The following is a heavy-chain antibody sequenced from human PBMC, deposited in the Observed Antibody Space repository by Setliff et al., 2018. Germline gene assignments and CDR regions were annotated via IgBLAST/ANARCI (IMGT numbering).Heavy chain of an antibody. CDR1: GGSFSGYY. D-gene: IGHD3-22*01. CDR3: ARGRRITMIVVPPGVFDI. CDR2: IDQSGIT. Sequence: SETLSLTCAVYGGSFSGYYWSWIRQPPGKGPEWIGEIDQSGITNYNPSLKSRVTISVDTSKNQFSLRLSSVTATDTAVYYCARGRRITMIVVPPGVFDIWGQGTMVTVS. J-gene: IGHJ3*02. V-gene: IGHV4-34*01.